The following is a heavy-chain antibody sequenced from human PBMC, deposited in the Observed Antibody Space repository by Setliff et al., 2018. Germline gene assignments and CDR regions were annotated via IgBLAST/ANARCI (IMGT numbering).Heavy chain of an antibody. V-gene: IGHV4-30-4*08. CDR1: GGSISSGDYY. D-gene: IGHD3-22*01. CDR3: ARAVLVVDAEDY. J-gene: IGHJ4*02. CDR2: IYYSGST. Sequence: PSETLSLTCTVSGGSISSGDYYWSWIRQPPGKGLEWIGYIYYSGSTYYNPSLKSRVTISVDTSKNQFSLKLSSVTAADTAVYYCARAVLVVDAEDYWGQGTLVTVSS.